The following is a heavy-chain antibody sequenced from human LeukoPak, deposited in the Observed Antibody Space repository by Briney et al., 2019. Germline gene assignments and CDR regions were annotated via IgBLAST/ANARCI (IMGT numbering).Heavy chain of an antibody. CDR2: IQTSGST. D-gene: IGHD6-13*01. CDR1: GGSISSYY. Sequence: SETLSLTCTVSGGSISSYYWSWIRQPPGKGLEWIGRIQTSGSTNYNPSLKSRVTMSVDTSKNQFSLKLSFVTAADTAVYYCARGSSSSWSAFDYWGQGTLVTVSS. J-gene: IGHJ4*02. CDR3: ARGSSSSWSAFDY. V-gene: IGHV4-4*07.